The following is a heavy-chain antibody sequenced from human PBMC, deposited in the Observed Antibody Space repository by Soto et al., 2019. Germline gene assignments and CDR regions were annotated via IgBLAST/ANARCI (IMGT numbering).Heavy chain of an antibody. CDR2: IYYSGST. CDR3: ARDYCSGGSCYYHAFDI. V-gene: IGHV4-31*03. Sequence: SETLSLTCTVSGGSISSGGYYWSWIRQHPGKGLEWIGYIYYSGSTYYNPSLKSRVTISVDTSKNQFSLKLSSVTAADTAVYYCARDYCSGGSCYYHAFDIWGQGTMVTVSS. CDR1: GGSISSGGYY. J-gene: IGHJ3*02. D-gene: IGHD2-15*01.